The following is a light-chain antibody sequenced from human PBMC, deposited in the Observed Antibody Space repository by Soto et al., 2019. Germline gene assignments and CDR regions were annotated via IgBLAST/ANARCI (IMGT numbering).Light chain of an antibody. CDR1: QTVNRNY. CDR3: QHYIDSPRT. V-gene: IGKV3-20*01. J-gene: IGKJ1*01. CDR2: GVS. Sequence: EIILTQSPGTLALSPGDGATLSCRASQTVNRNYLAWYHQRPGQPPRLLIYGVSNRASGVPDRFSGDGSGTEFTLTIGRLDPYDFGVYYCQHYIDSPRTFGQGTRVEVK.